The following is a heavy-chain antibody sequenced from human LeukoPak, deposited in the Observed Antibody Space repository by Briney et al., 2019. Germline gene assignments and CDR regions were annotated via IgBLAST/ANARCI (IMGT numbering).Heavy chain of an antibody. CDR1: GGSISSSSYY. Sequence: SETLSLTCTVSGGSISSSSYYWGWIRQPPGKGLEWIGSIYYSGSTYYNPSLKSRVTISVDTSKNQFSLKLSSVTAADTAVYYWARQGPPKEMATRNDRGGGDAFDIWGQGTMVTVSS. V-gene: IGHV4-39*01. D-gene: IGHD5-24*01. J-gene: IGHJ3*02. CDR3: ARQGPPKEMATRNDRGGGDAFDI. CDR2: IYYSGST.